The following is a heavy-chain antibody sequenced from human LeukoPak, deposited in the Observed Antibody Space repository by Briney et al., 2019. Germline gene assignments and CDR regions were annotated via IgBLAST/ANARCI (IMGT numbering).Heavy chain of an antibody. J-gene: IGHJ4*02. D-gene: IGHD6-13*01. CDR1: GFTFSSYE. CDR2: ISSSGSTI. CDR3: ARGLIAAAGTALDY. Sequence: GGSLRLSCAASGFTFSSYEMNWVRQAPGKGLEWVSYISSSGSTIYYADSVKGRLTISRDNAKNSLYLQMNSLRAEDTAVYYCARGLIAAAGTALDYWGQGTLVTVSS. V-gene: IGHV3-48*03.